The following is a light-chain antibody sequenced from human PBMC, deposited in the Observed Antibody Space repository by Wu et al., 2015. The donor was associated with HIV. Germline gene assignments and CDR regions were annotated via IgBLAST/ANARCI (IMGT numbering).Light chain of an antibody. Sequence: IWMTQSPSLLSASTGDRVTITCRMSQGISNYLAWYQQKPGKAPELLIYAASTLQSGVPSRFSGSGSGTDFTLTISCLQSEDFATYYCQQYYSLPPLFGQGTKVEIK. CDR1: QGISNY. CDR2: AAS. V-gene: IGKV1D-8*02. CDR3: QQYYSLPPL. J-gene: IGKJ1*01.